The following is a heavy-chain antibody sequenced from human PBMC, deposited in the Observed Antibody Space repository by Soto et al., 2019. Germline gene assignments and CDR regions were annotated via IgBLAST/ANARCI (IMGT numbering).Heavy chain of an antibody. CDR1: GFSLTSRPMG. CDR2: IYWDDDK. CDR3: AHRLGGLTWNDVYLDY. D-gene: IGHD1-1*01. Sequence: QITLKESGPTVVEPTETLTLTCSFSGFSLTSRPMGVGWIRQSPGKALEWLAVIYWDDDKRYNPSLRSRLTITKDTSKKQVVLTMTYMEPPDTATYYCAHRLGGLTWNDVYLDYWGQGTRVTVSS. V-gene: IGHV2-5*02. J-gene: IGHJ4*02.